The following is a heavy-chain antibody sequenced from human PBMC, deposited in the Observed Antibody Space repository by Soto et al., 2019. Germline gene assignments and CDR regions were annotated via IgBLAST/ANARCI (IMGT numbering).Heavy chain of an antibody. CDR3: ARAPGRFLDGYNLVDY. CDR1: GGSISSGGYY. J-gene: IGHJ4*02. D-gene: IGHD3-3*01. Sequence: SATLSLTCTVSGGSISSGGYYWSWIRQHPGKGLEWIGYIYYSGSTYYNPSLKSRVTISVDTSKNQFSLKLSSVTAADTAVYYCARAPGRFLDGYNLVDYWGQGTLVTVSS. V-gene: IGHV4-31*03. CDR2: IYYSGST.